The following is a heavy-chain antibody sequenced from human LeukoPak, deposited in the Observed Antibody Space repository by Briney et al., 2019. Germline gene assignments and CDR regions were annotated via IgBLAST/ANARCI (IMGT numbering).Heavy chain of an antibody. V-gene: IGHV3-21*01. J-gene: IGHJ5*02. CDR1: GFIFTSFG. Sequence: PGGSLRLSCVASGFIFTSFGMNWVRQAPVKGLEWVSSITHGGQIYYADSVKGRFTISRDNTKNSVYLQMDNLRDDDTAVCFCARDDRYGSGTLGKRFDPWGQGTLVSVSS. CDR3: ARDDRYGSGTLGKRFDP. CDR2: ITHGGQI. D-gene: IGHD3-10*01.